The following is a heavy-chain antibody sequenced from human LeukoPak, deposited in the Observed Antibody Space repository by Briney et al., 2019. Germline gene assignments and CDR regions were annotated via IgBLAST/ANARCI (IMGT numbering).Heavy chain of an antibody. Sequence: PGGSLRLSCAASGFTFSSYSMNWVRQAPGKGLEWVSYISSSSSTIYYADSVKGGFTISRDNAKNSLYLQMNSLRDEDTAVYYCARAHGSGSYYPYYYYYMDVGGKGTTVTVS. CDR2: ISSSSSTI. J-gene: IGHJ6*03. V-gene: IGHV3-48*02. D-gene: IGHD3-10*01. CDR1: GFTFSSYS. CDR3: ARAHGSGSYYPYYYYYMDV.